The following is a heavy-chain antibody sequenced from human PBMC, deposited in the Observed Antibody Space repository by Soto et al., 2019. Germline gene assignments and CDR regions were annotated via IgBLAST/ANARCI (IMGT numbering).Heavy chain of an antibody. J-gene: IGHJ6*02. CDR1: GGSISSGGYY. CDR3: ARGDTVSGMDV. V-gene: IGHV4-31*02. D-gene: IGHD4-4*01. Sequence: SETLSLTCTVSGGSISSGGYYWSWIRQHPGKGLEWIGYIYYSGSTYYNPSLKSRVTISVDTSKNQFSLKLSSVTAADTVVYYCARGDTVSGMDVWGQGTTVTVSS. CDR2: IYYSGST.